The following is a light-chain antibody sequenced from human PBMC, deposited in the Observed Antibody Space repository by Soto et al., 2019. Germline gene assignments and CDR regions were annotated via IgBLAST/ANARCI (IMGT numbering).Light chain of an antibody. J-gene: IGLJ3*02. CDR3: ETWDSNTHTV. CDR2: LEGSGSY. V-gene: IGLV4-60*02. Sequence: QPVLTQSSSASASLGSSVKLTCTLSSGHSSYIIAWHQQQPGKAPRYLMKLEGSGSYNKGSGVPDRFSGSSSGADRYLTISNLQFEGEADYYCETWDSNTHTVFGGGTQLTVL. CDR1: SGHSSYI.